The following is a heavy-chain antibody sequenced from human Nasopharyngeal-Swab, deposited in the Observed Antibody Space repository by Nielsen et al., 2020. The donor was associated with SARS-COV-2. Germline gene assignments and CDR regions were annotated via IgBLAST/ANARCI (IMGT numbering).Heavy chain of an antibody. CDR3: ASTGYSSGWAGEGDAFDI. V-gene: IGHV1-2*06. J-gene: IGHJ3*02. CDR1: GYTFTGYY. D-gene: IGHD6-19*01. CDR2: INPNSGGT. Sequence: ASVKISCKASGYTFTGYYMHWVRQAPGQGLEWMGRINPNSGGTNYAQKFQGRVTMTRDTSISTAYMELSRLRSDDTAVYYCASTGYSSGWAGEGDAFDIWGQGTMVTVSS.